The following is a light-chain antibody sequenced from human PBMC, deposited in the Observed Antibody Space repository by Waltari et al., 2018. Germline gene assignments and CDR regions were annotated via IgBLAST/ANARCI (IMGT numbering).Light chain of an antibody. Sequence: IVLTQSPGTLSLSSRESATLLCSSSQSLTMRYLDWYQQKPGQAPRLLIYGASSRAAAIPDRWSSSGAGTDFSIIISRLVPEDYAVYYCQQYGSSVMYTFGQGTKLEIK. J-gene: IGKJ2*01. CDR3: QQYGSSVMYT. CDR2: GAS. V-gene: IGKV3-20*01. CDR1: QSLTMRY.